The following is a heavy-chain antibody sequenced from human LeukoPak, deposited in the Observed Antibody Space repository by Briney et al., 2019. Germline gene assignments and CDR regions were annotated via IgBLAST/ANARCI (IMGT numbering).Heavy chain of an antibody. V-gene: IGHV3-33*01. J-gene: IGHJ6*02. Sequence: AGGSLRLSCAASGFTFSSYGMHWVRQAPGKGLEWVAVIWYDGSNKYYADSVKGRFTISRDNSKNTLYLQMNSLRAEDTAAYYCARDHYCSSTSCYGGPGYYYGMDVWGQGTTVTVSS. CDR1: GFTFSSYG. CDR2: IWYDGSNK. D-gene: IGHD2-2*01. CDR3: ARDHYCSSTSCYGGPGYYYGMDV.